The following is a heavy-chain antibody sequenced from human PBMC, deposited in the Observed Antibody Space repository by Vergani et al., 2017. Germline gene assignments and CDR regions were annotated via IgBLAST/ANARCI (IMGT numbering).Heavy chain of an antibody. V-gene: IGHV4-39*01. Sequence: QLQLQESGPGLVKPSETLSLTCTVSGGSISSSSYYWGWIRQPPGKGLEWIGRIYYSGSTYYNPALKSRVTISVDTSKNQFSLKLSSVTAADTAVYYCARHSGRYFDWLFQNWFDPWGQGTLVTVSS. CDR3: ARHSGRYFDWLFQNWFDP. CDR1: GGSISSSSYY. CDR2: IYYSGST. J-gene: IGHJ5*02. D-gene: IGHD3-9*01.